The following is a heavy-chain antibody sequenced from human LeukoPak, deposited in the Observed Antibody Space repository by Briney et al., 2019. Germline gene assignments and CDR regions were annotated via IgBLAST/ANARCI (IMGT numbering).Heavy chain of an antibody. CDR3: ARESQIRYYYDRSGYYYGALDY. J-gene: IGHJ4*02. V-gene: IGHV1-18*01. CDR2: ISGYNGHP. Sequence: GASVKVSCKASGYTFSAYCMHWVRQAPGQGLEWMGWISGYNGHPNYAEKLQGRVTMTTDTSTSTAYMELRSLRSDDTAVFYCARESQIRYYYDRSGYYYGALDYWGQGSLVTVSS. D-gene: IGHD3-22*01. CDR1: GYTFSAYC.